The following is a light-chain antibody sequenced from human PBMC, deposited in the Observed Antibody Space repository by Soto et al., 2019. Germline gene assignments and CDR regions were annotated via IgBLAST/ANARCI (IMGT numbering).Light chain of an antibody. CDR1: SSDVGACIF. CDR3: VSFAGGTYV. J-gene: IGLJ1*01. V-gene: IGLV2-8*01. CDR2: DVN. Sequence: QSALTQPPSASGSPGQSVTISCTGTSSDVGACIFVSWYQQHPGKAPKLMVYDVNRRPPGVPDRFFGSKSGNTASLTVSGLQAEDEADYYCVSFAGGTYVFGTGTKLTVL.